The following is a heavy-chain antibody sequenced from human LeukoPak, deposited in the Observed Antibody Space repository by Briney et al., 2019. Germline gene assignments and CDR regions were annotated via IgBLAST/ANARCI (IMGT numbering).Heavy chain of an antibody. V-gene: IGHV1-24*01. D-gene: IGHD4-17*01. CDR2: FDPEDGET. J-gene: IGHJ3*01. CDR1: GYTLTELS. Sequence: ASVKVSCKVSGYTLTELSMHWVRQAPGKGLEWMGGFDPEDGETIYAQKFQGRVTMTEDTSTDTAYMELSSLRSEDTAVYYCASRSQRLPDDYGDYVSDAFDLWGQGTMVTVSS. CDR3: ASRSQRLPDDYGDYVSDAFDL.